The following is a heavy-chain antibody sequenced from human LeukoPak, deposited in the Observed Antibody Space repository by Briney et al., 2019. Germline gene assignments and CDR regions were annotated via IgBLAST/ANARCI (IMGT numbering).Heavy chain of an antibody. Sequence: PGGSLRLSCAASGFTFSNYAMTWVRQAPGKGLEWVAVISYDGSNKYYADSAKGRFTISRDNSKNTLYLQMNSLRAEDTAVYYCARGDGYSSGWYAGLVDYWGQGTLVTVSS. CDR3: ARGDGYSSGWYAGLVDY. J-gene: IGHJ4*02. V-gene: IGHV3-30*04. D-gene: IGHD6-19*01. CDR2: ISYDGSNK. CDR1: GFTFSNYA.